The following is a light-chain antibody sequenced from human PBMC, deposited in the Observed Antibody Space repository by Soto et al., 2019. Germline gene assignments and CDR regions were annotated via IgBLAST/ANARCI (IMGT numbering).Light chain of an antibody. CDR3: QQRYTPPLT. CDR1: PYNSSF. CDR2: GAS. V-gene: IGKV3-11*01. J-gene: IGKJ4*01. Sequence: ESATXSWMARPYNSSFLAWYQQKPGQPHRLIIYGASPRASGVTDRFSRSGSGTDFTLTINSLEAEDVALYYCQQRYTPPLTFGGGTKVDIK.